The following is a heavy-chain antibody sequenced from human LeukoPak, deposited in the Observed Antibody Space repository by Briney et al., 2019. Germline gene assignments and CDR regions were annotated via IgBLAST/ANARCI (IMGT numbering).Heavy chain of an antibody. CDR1: GYTFTSYD. D-gene: IGHD3-9*01. J-gene: IGHJ3*02. CDR2: MNPNSGNT. CDR3: ARGRHYDILTGLNAFDI. V-gene: IGHV1-8*01. Sequence: ASVKVSCKASGYTFTSYDINWVRQATGQGLEWMGWMNPNSGNTGYAQKFQGRVTMTRNTSISTAYMELSSLRSEDTAVYYCARGRHYDILTGLNAFDIWGQGTMVTVSS.